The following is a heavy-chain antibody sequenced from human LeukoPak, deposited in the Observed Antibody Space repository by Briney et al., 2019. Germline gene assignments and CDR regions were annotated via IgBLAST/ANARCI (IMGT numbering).Heavy chain of an antibody. J-gene: IGHJ4*02. CDR3: AGGRLVATSKAVAIDY. CDR2: ISSDGTYT. CDR1: GFTFSSHL. V-gene: IGHV3-74*01. D-gene: IGHD5-12*01. Sequence: GGSLRLSCAASGFTFSSHLMHWVRQAPGKGLVWVSRISSDGTYTNYADSVRGRFTISRDNAKNTLYLQMNSLRAEDTAVYYCAGGRLVATSKAVAIDYWGQGTLVTVSS.